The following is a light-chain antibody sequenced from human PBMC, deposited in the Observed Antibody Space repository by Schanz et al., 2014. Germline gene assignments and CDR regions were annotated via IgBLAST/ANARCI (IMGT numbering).Light chain of an antibody. CDR3: SSYTSSSTPLVV. V-gene: IGLV2-14*01. CDR2: DVS. CDR1: SSDVGGYNY. J-gene: IGLJ2*01. Sequence: QSALTQPASVSGSPGQSITISCTGTSSDVGGYNYVSWYQQHPGKAPKLMIYDVSNRPSGVSNRFSGSKSGNTASLTISGLQXEDEADYYCSSYTSSSTPLVVFGGGTQLTVL.